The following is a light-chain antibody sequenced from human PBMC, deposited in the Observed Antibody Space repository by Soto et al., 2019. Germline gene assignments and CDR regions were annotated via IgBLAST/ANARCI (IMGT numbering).Light chain of an antibody. Sequence: QSALTQPASVSGSPGQSITISCTGTSSDVGGYNYVSWYQQHPDKAPKLMIYDVSDRPSGISNRFSASRSGNTASLTISGLQAEDEADYYCCSYTSSSTPWVFGTGTKVTVL. CDR2: DVS. V-gene: IGLV2-14*03. CDR3: CSYTSSSTPWV. J-gene: IGLJ1*01. CDR1: SSDVGGYNY.